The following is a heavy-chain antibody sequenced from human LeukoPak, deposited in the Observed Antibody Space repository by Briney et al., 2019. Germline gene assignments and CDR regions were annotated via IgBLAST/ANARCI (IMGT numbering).Heavy chain of an antibody. V-gene: IGHV3-9*01. Sequence: PGRSLRLSCAGAGFTFDDYAIHWVRQAPGKGLEWVSGVNWNGGSVGYADSVKGRFTVSRDNARNSLFLQMNRLRPEDTALYFCAKDIGPHLPPASFALGYWGQGTLVTVS. CDR1: GFTFDDYA. J-gene: IGHJ4*02. CDR3: AKDIGPHLPPASFALGY. CDR2: VNWNGGSV. D-gene: IGHD2-2*01.